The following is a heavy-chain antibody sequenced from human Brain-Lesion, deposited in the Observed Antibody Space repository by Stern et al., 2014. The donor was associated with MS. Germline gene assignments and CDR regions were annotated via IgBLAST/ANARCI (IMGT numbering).Heavy chain of an antibody. D-gene: IGHD3-3*01. V-gene: IGHV4-31*03. J-gene: IGHJ4*02. Sequence: QLVQSGPGLVKPSQTLSLTCTVSGGSISSGNFYWSWIRPHPGKGLAWIGSIYHSGSTYYTPPLKRRVNTSIDTTKNQFSLKLSSVTAADTAVYYCARGSREVLLPRFYFDYWGQGTLVTVSS. CDR2: IYHSGST. CDR3: ARGSREVLLPRFYFDY. CDR1: GGSISSGNFY.